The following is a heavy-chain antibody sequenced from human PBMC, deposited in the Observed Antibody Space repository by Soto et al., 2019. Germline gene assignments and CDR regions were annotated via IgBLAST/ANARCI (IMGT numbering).Heavy chain of an antibody. D-gene: IGHD4-17*01. J-gene: IGHJ4*02. Sequence: QVQLVESGGGVVQPGTSLRLSCAASGFTFSRHGMHWVRQTPGKGLEWLAVILNDASGHWYADSVKGRFTISRDNFENTLKLQMNGLRLEDTAMYYCTRDDDYPDNGFDYWGKGTLVTVSS. V-gene: IGHV3-33*01. CDR3: TRDDDYPDNGFDY. CDR2: ILNDASGH. CDR1: GFTFSRHG.